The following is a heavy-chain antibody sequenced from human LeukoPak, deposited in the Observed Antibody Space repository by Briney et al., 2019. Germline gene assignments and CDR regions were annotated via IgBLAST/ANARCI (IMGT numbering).Heavy chain of an antibody. V-gene: IGHV4-30-4*01. D-gene: IGHD3-9*01. Sequence: PSQTLSLTCTVSGGSISSGDYYWSWIRQPPGKGLEWIGYIYYSGSTYYNPSLKSRVTISVDTSKNQFSLKLSSVTAADTAVYYCAGAPLLDDILTGYYLDYWGQGTLVTVSS. J-gene: IGHJ4*02. CDR3: AGAPLLDDILTGYYLDY. CDR1: GGSISSGDYY. CDR2: IYYSGST.